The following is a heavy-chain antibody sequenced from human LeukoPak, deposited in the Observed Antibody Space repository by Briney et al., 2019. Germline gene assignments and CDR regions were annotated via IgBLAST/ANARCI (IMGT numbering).Heavy chain of an antibody. CDR1: GFTFGNAW. CDR2: IKSKTDGGTT. D-gene: IGHD3-10*01. J-gene: IGHJ4*02. V-gene: IGHV3-15*01. Sequence: PGGSLRLSCAASGFTFGNAWMSWVRQAPGKGLEWVGRIKSKTDGGTTDYAAPVKGRFTISRDDSKNTLYLQMNSLKTEDTAVYYCTTGGYYGSELDYWGQGTLVTVSS. CDR3: TTGGYYGSELDY.